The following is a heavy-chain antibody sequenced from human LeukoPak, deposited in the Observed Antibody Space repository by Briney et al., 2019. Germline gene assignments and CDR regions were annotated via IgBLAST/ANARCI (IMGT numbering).Heavy chain of an antibody. D-gene: IGHD2-15*01. CDR2: ISSSSSYI. J-gene: IGHJ6*03. Sequence: PGGSLRLSCAASRFTFSSYSMNWVRQAPGKGLEWVSSISSSSSYIYYADSVKGRFTISRDNAKNSLYLQMNSLRAEDTAVYYCARVVVVAANYYYYYMDVWGKGTTVTVSS. CDR1: RFTFSSYS. V-gene: IGHV3-21*01. CDR3: ARVVVVAANYYYYYMDV.